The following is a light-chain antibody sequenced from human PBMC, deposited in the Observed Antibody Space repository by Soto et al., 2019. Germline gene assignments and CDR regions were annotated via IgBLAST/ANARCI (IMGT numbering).Light chain of an antibody. Sequence: DIQMTQSPSTLSASVGDSVTITCRASQSISSWLAWYQQKPGKAPKLRIYKASGLESGVPSRFSGSGSGTEVTLTISSLQPDDCATYYCQQYNSYWTFGQGTKVEIK. CDR1: QSISSW. J-gene: IGKJ1*01. CDR2: KAS. V-gene: IGKV1-5*03. CDR3: QQYNSYWT.